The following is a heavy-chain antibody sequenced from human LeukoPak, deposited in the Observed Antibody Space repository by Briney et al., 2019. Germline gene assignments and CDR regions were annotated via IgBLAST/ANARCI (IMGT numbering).Heavy chain of an antibody. CDR1: GFTVSSNY. V-gene: IGHV3-66*02. Sequence: GGSLRLSCAASGFTVSSNYMSWVRQAPGKGLEWVSVIYSGGSTYYADSVKGRFTISRDNSKNTLYLQMNSLRAEGTAVYYCARDRRTGRRIGYYYYMDVWGKGTTVTVSS. D-gene: IGHD1-14*01. CDR2: IYSGGST. CDR3: ARDRRTGRRIGYYYYMDV. J-gene: IGHJ6*03.